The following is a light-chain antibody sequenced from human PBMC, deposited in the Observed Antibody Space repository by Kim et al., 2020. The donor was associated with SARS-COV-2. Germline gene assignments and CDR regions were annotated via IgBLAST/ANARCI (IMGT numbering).Light chain of an antibody. Sequence: VGDRGTITCRASENIDRWLAWYQQKPGKAPKLLIYYVSSLESGVPSRFSGSGSGTEFTLTISSLQPDDFATYFCQQYLSSAPSVSFGAGTKVDIK. CDR1: ENIDRW. CDR2: YVS. V-gene: IGKV1-5*01. CDR3: QQYLSSAPSVS. J-gene: IGKJ3*01.